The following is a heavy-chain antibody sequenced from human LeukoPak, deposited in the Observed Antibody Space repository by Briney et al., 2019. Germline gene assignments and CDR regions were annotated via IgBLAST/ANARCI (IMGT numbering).Heavy chain of an antibody. CDR1: GFTFSSYA. J-gene: IGHJ4*02. V-gene: IGHV3-23*01. Sequence: GGSLRLSCAASGFTFSSYAMSWVRRAPGKGLEWVSAISGSGGSTYYADSVKGRFTISRDNSKNTLHLQMNSLRAEDTAVYYCAKSPGRLVPAAIWGQGTLVTVSS. CDR3: AKSPGRLVPAAI. D-gene: IGHD2-2*02. CDR2: ISGSGGST.